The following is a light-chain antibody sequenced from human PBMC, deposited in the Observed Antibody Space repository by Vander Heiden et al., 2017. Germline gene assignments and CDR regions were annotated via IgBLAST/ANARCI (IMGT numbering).Light chain of an antibody. CDR1: ALPKQY. CDR3: RSADSSGTYPV. Sequence: SYELTQPPSVSVSPGQTARITCPGDALPKQYAYWYQQKPGQAPVLVIYKDSERPSGIPERFSGSSSGTTVTLTISGVQAEDEADYYCRSADSSGTYPVFGGGTKLTVL. CDR2: KDS. V-gene: IGLV3-25*03. J-gene: IGLJ2*01.